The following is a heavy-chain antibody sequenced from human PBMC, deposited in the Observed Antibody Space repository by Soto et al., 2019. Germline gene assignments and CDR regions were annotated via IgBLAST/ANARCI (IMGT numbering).Heavy chain of an antibody. CDR2: FYHSGST. J-gene: IGHJ4*02. CDR1: NASITSSGYY. D-gene: IGHD1-26*01. CDR3: ARMSGTYYVPDY. V-gene: IGHV4-31*03. Sequence: QVQLQESGPRLVEASQTLSLTCTVSNASITSSGYYWSWVRQPPGKRREWIGYFYHSGSTFSSPSLPGRLTMSGDTSKNQFSLTLRSVTAADTAVYHCARMSGTYYVPDYWGQGTLVTVSS.